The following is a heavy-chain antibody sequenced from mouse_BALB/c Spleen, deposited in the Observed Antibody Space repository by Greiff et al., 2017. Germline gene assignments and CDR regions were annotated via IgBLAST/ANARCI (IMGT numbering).Heavy chain of an antibody. V-gene: IGHV5-17*02. J-gene: IGHJ4*01. CDR3: ATYRYYAMDY. D-gene: IGHD2-12*01. CDR2: ISSGSSTI. Sequence: EVKLVESGGGLVQPGGSRKLSCAASGFTFSSFGMHWVRQAPEKGLEWVAYISSGSSTIYYADTVKGRFTISRDNPKNTLFLQMTSLRSEDTAMHYCATYRYYAMDYWGQGTSVTVSS. CDR1: GFTFSSFG.